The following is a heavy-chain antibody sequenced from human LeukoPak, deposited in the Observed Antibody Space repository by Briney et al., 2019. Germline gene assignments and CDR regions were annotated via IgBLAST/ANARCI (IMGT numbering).Heavy chain of an antibody. D-gene: IGHD2-2*01. J-gene: IGHJ4*02. V-gene: IGHV3-21*01. CDR1: GFTFSSYS. CDR2: ISSSSSYI. Sequence: GGSLRLSCAASGFTFSSYSMNWVRQAPGKGLEWVSSISSSSSYIYYADSVKGRFTISRDNAKNSLYLQMNSLRAEDTAVYYCAGDQGEIVPAAMPHWGQGTLVTVSS. CDR3: AGDQGEIVPAAMPH.